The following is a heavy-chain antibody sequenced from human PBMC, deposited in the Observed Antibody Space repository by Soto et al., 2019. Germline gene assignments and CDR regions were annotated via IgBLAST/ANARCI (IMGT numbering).Heavy chain of an antibody. D-gene: IGHD2-2*01. CDR1: GFTFSSYA. CDR2: ISSSGAST. J-gene: IGHJ3*02. CDR3: AKSTRTAIRAFDI. Sequence: GGSLRLSCAASGFTFSSYALIWVRQAPGRGLEWVSGISSSGASTYYADSVKGRFTISRDNSKNTLYLQMNSLRAEDSAVYHCAKSTRTAIRAFDIWGQGTMVTVSS. V-gene: IGHV3-23*01.